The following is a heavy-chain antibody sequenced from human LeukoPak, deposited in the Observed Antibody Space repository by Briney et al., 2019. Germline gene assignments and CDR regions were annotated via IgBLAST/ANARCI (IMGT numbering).Heavy chain of an antibody. CDR2: TYYRSKWYN. V-gene: IGHV6-1*01. CDR3: ARLRGVVGAVRDFYYGMDV. D-gene: IGHD1-26*01. Sequence: SQTLSLTCAISGDIVSSNSAAWNWIRQSPSRGLEWLGRTYYRSKWYNDYAVSVKSRITINPDTSKNQFSLQLNSVTPEDTAVYYCARLRGVVGAVRDFYYGMDVWGQGTTVTVSS. J-gene: IGHJ6*02. CDR1: GDIVSSNSAA.